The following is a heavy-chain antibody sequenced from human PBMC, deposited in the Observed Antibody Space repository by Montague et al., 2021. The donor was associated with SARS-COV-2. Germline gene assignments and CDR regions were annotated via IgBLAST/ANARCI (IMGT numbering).Heavy chain of an antibody. CDR1: GFTFSSYA. CDR3: VKVAEHTIFGVVISYWYFDL. J-gene: IGHJ2*01. Sequence: SLRLSCAASGFTFSSYAMSWVRQAPGKGLEWVSAISGSGGSTYYADSVKGRFTISRDNSKNTLYLQMNSLRAEDTAVYYCVKVAEHTIFGVVISYWYFDLWGRGTLVTVSS. CDR2: ISGSGGST. D-gene: IGHD3-3*01. V-gene: IGHV3-23*01.